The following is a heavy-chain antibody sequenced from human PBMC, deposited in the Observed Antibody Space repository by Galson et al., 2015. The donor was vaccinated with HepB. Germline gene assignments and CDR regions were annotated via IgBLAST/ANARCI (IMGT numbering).Heavy chain of an antibody. CDR2: ISDSGSYT. CDR3: AREEYGSGWYGSVMGNWFDP. D-gene: IGHD6-19*01. Sequence: SLRLSCAASGFTFSDDYMSWIRQAPGKGLEWVSYISDSGSYTNLADSVKGRFTISRDNAKNTIYLHMNSLRVEDTAIYYCAREEYGSGWYGSVMGNWFDPWGQGTLVTVSS. V-gene: IGHV3-11*06. CDR1: GFTFSDDY. J-gene: IGHJ5*02.